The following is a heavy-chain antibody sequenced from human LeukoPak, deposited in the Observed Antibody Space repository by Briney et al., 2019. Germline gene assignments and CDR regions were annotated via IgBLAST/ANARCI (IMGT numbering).Heavy chain of an antibody. D-gene: IGHD3-16*01. CDR2: ISSSSSNI. CDR1: GFTFSTYR. V-gene: IGHV3-21*01. J-gene: IGHJ4*02. CDR3: ARDAPRRVRRVSGGGYFDY. Sequence: PWGTLTLYCAASGFTFSTYRRNWDRQAPGQGLEWVSSISSSSSNIYYADSVKGPFTNSRDNAKNSLYLQMNSLSADDTAVYDCARDAPRRVRRVSGGGYFDYWGQGTLVTVSS.